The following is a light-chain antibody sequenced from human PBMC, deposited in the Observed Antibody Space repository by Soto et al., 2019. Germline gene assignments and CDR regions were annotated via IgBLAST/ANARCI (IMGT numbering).Light chain of an antibody. CDR2: WAS. CDR3: QQYYSTLPA. V-gene: IGKV4-1*01. Sequence: DIVMTQSPDSLAVSLGERATINCKSSQSVLYSSNNKNYLAWYQQKPGQPPKLLIYWASTRGSGVPDRFSGSGSGTDFTLTISSLQAEDVAVYYCQQYYSTLPAFGQGTKVEIK. CDR1: QSVLYSSNNKNY. J-gene: IGKJ1*01.